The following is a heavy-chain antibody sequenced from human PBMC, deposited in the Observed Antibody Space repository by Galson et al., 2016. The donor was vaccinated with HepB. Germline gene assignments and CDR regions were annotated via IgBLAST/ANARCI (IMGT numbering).Heavy chain of an antibody. CDR1: GGSISSGSYY. CDR3: ATTRALAGIRSFDY. CDR2: IYTSGST. V-gene: IGHV4-61*02. D-gene: IGHD6-19*01. Sequence: PLSLTCTVSGGSISSGSYYWSWIRQPAGKGLEWIGRIYTSGSTTYNPSLKSRVTILVDTSKNQFSLKLSSVTAADTAVYYCATTRALAGIRSFDYWGQGTLVTVSS. J-gene: IGHJ4*02.